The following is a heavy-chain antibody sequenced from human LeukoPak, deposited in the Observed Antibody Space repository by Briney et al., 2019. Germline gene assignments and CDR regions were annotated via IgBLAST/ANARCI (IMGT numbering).Heavy chain of an antibody. CDR2: IYYSGST. Sequence: SETLSLTCSVSGGSISSSSYDWGWIRQPPGKGLEWIGYIYYSGSTNYNPSLKSRVTISVDTSKNQFSLKLSSVTAADTAVYYCARQRRVVVAGNWFDPWGQGTLVTVSS. J-gene: IGHJ5*02. D-gene: IGHD2-15*01. V-gene: IGHV4-61*05. CDR1: GGSISSSSYD. CDR3: ARQRRVVVAGNWFDP.